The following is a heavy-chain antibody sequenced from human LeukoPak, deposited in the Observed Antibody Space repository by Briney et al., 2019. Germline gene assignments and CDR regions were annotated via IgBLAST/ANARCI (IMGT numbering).Heavy chain of an antibody. CDR1: GGSISNYY. J-gene: IGHJ6*03. V-gene: IGHV4-59*01. D-gene: IGHD2/OR15-2a*01. CDR3: GRGVTSQNIVTSHYYYYMDV. Sequence: SETLSLTCTVSGGSISNYYWSWIRQPPGKGLEWIGYIYYSGSTNYNPSLKSRVTISVDTSKNQFSLKLSSVTAADTAVYYCGRGVTSQNIVTSHYYYYMDVWGKGTTVTISS. CDR2: IYYSGST.